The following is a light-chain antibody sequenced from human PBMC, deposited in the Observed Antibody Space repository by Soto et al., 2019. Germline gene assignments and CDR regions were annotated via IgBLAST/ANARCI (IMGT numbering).Light chain of an antibody. J-gene: IGLJ2*01. Sequence: SYELTQPPSVSVSPGQTASISCSGDKLGNKFACWYQQRPGQSPVLVIYQNNKRPSGIPERFSASNSGNRATLTISGTQAMDEADYYCQAWDRTNDVLFGGGTKLTVL. CDR3: QAWDRTNDVL. V-gene: IGLV3-1*01. CDR1: KLGNKF. CDR2: QNN.